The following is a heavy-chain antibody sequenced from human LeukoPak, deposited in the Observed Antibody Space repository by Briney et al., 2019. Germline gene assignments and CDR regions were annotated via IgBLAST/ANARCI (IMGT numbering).Heavy chain of an antibody. Sequence: GGSLRLSCAASGFTFNTYWMHWVRQAPGKGLEWVSYISSSSSTIYYADSVKGRFTISRDNAKNSLYLQMNSLRAEDTAVYYCARGRIASPGTFDYWGQGTLVTVSS. CDR1: GFTFNTYW. CDR2: ISSSSSTI. J-gene: IGHJ4*02. D-gene: IGHD6-13*01. CDR3: ARGRIASPGTFDY. V-gene: IGHV3-48*01.